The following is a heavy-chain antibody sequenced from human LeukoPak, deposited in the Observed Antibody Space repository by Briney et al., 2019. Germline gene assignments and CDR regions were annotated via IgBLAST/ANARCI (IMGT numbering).Heavy chain of an antibody. Sequence: ASVKVSCKASGRTFSSYAISWVRQAPGQGLEWMGGFIPIFGTANYAQKFQGRVTITADESTSTAYMELSSLRSEDTAVYYRARSKYDSSGYYHGTIDYWGQGTLVTVSS. CDR3: ARSKYDSSGYYHGTIDY. CDR2: FIPIFGTA. CDR1: GRTFSSYA. D-gene: IGHD3-22*01. J-gene: IGHJ4*02. V-gene: IGHV1-69*13.